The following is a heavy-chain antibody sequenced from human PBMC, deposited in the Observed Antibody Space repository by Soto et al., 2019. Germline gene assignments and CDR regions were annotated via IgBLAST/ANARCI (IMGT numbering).Heavy chain of an antibody. CDR3: ASLVGATPGGWFDP. CDR2: IYHSGST. CDR1: GGSISSSNW. D-gene: IGHD1-26*01. V-gene: IGHV4-4*02. J-gene: IGHJ5*02. Sequence: SETLSLTCAVSGGSISSSNWWSWVRQPPGKGLEWIGEIYHSGSTNYNPSLKSRVTISVDTSKNQFSLKLSSVTAADTAVYYCASLVGATPGGWFDPWGQGTPVTVSS.